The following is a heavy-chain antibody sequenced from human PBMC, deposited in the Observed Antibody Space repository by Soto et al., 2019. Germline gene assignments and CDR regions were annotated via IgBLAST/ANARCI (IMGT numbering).Heavy chain of an antibody. J-gene: IGHJ6*03. D-gene: IGHD3-3*01. CDR3: ARRVGVTIFGVVIDYYYYMDV. Sequence: SETLSLTCTVSGGSISSYYWSWIRQPPGKGLEWIGYIYYSGSTNYNPSLKSRVTISVDTSKNQFSLKLSSVTAADTAVYYCARRVGVTIFGVVIDYYYYMDVWGKGTTVTVSS. CDR2: IYYSGST. CDR1: GGSISSYY. V-gene: IGHV4-59*08.